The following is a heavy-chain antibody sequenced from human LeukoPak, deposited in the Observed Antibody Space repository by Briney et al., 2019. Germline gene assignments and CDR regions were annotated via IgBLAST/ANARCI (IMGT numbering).Heavy chain of an antibody. CDR3: AKINRHYYDSSGYSDAHDAFDI. CDR1: GFTFSSYS. CDR2: ISGSGGST. V-gene: IGHV3-23*01. D-gene: IGHD3-22*01. Sequence: GGSLRLSCAASGFTFSSYSMSWVRQAPGKGPEWVSAISGSGGSTYYADSVKGRFTISRDNSKNTLYLQMNSLRAEDTAVYYCAKINRHYYDSSGYSDAHDAFDIWGQGTMVTVSS. J-gene: IGHJ3*02.